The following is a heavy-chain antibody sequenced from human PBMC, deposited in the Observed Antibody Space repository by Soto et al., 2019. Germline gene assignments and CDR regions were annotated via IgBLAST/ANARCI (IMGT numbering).Heavy chain of an antibody. J-gene: IGHJ5*02. V-gene: IGHV4-39*01. CDR3: ATQEVGGTYVYTFDP. Sequence: PSETLSLTCTVSGGSISSSSYYWGWIRQPPGKGLEWIGSIYYSGRSTYYNPSLKSRVTISVDTSKNQFSLQLSSVTAADTAVYXCATQEVGGTYVYTFDPWGQGTLVTSPQ. CDR2: IYYSGRST. D-gene: IGHD1-26*01. CDR1: GGSISSSSYY.